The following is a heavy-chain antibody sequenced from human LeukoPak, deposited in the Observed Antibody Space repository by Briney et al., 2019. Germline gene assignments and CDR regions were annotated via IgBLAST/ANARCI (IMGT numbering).Heavy chain of an antibody. Sequence: ASVKVSCKASGYTFTSYDINWVRQATRQGLEWMGWMNPNSGNTGYAQKFQGRVTITRNTSISTAYMELSSLRSEDTAVYCCARGQDTAMVMDYWGQGTLVTVSS. CDR3: ARGQDTAMVMDY. D-gene: IGHD5-18*01. V-gene: IGHV1-8*03. J-gene: IGHJ4*02. CDR1: GYTFTSYD. CDR2: MNPNSGNT.